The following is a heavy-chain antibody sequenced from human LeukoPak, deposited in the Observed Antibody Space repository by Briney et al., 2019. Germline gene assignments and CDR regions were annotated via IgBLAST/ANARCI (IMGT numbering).Heavy chain of an antibody. J-gene: IGHJ5*02. CDR2: IYTSGST. CDR3: ARSPVWWFDP. D-gene: IGHD3-16*01. CDR1: GGSISSGSYY. Sequence: PSQTLSLTCTVSGGSISSGSYYWSWIRQPAGKGLEWIGRIYTSGSTNYNPSLKSRVTISVDTSKNQFSLKLGSVTAADTAVYYCARSPVWWFDPWGQGTLVTVSS. V-gene: IGHV4-61*02.